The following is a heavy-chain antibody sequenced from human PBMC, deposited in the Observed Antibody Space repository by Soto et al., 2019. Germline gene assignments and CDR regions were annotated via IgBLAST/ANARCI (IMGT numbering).Heavy chain of an antibody. CDR1: GGTFSSYA. Sequence: SVKVSCKASGGTFSSYAISWVRQAPGQGLEWMGGIIPIFGTANYAQKFQGRVTITADESTSTAYMELSSLRSEDTAVYYCARDSPSYCSGGSCYYSRFDYWGQGTLVTVSS. V-gene: IGHV1-69*13. CDR2: IIPIFGTA. CDR3: ARDSPSYCSGGSCYYSRFDY. D-gene: IGHD2-15*01. J-gene: IGHJ4*02.